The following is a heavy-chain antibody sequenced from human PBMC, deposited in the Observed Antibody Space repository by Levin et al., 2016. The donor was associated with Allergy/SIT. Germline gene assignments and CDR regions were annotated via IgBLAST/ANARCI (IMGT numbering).Heavy chain of an antibody. Sequence: ASVKVSCKASGYTFTGYYMHWVRQAPGQGLEWMGWINPNSGGTNYAQKFQGRVTMTRDTSISTAYMELSRLRSDDTAVYYCASTGAAIFYYYGMDVWGQGTXVTVSS. J-gene: IGHJ6*02. CDR1: GYTFTGYY. CDR2: INPNSGGT. D-gene: IGHD1-14*01. CDR3: ASTGAAIFYYYGMDV. V-gene: IGHV1-2*02.